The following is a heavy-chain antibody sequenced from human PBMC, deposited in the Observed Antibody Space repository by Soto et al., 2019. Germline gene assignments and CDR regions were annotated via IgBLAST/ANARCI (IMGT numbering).Heavy chain of an antibody. D-gene: IGHD3-16*02. CDR2: ISSSGSTI. Sequence: QVQLVESGGGLVKPGGSLRLSCAASGFTFSDYYMNWIRQAPGKGLEWVSYISSSGSTIYYADSVKGRFTISRDNAKNPLYLQMNSLRAEDTAVYYCARGPYDYVWGSNPPHFDYWGQGTLVTVSS. J-gene: IGHJ4*02. CDR1: GFTFSDYY. CDR3: ARGPYDYVWGSNPPHFDY. V-gene: IGHV3-11*01.